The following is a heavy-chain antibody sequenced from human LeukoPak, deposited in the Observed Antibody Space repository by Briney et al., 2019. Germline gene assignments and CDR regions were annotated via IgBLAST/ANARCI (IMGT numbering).Heavy chain of an antibody. D-gene: IGHD3-9*01. J-gene: IGHJ3*02. CDR3: AKGVGDILTGDDAFDI. CDR2: SSGSGGST. CDR1: GVTFSSYA. Sequence: GGSLRLSYAASGVTFSSYAMSWVRQAPGRGLEWVSASSGSGGSTYYADSVKGRFTISRDNSKNTLYLQMNSLRAEDTAVYYCAKGVGDILTGDDAFDIWGRGTMVTVSS. V-gene: IGHV3-23*01.